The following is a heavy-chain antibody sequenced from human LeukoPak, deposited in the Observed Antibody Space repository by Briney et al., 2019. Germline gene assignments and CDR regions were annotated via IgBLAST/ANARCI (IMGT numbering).Heavy chain of an antibody. V-gene: IGHV3-30*02. Sequence: PGGSLRLSCAASGFIFRNYDISWVRQAPGKGLEWVAFIRYDGSNKYYADSVKGRFTISRDNSKNTLYLQMNSLRAEDTAVYYCAKDRCSSTSCYIIDYWGQGTLVTVSS. CDR2: IRYDGSNK. CDR1: GFIFRNYD. D-gene: IGHD2-2*02. J-gene: IGHJ4*02. CDR3: AKDRCSSTSCYIIDY.